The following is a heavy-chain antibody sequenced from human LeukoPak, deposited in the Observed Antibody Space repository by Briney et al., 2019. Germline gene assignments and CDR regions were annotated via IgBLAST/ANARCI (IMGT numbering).Heavy chain of an antibody. D-gene: IGHD2-8*01. CDR1: GFTFSNAW. J-gene: IGHJ3*02. CDR3: TTIIVLMGYAHHYAFDI. V-gene: IGHV3-15*01. Sequence: GGSLRLSCAASGFTFSNAWMSWVRQAPGKGLEWVGRIKSKTDGGTTDYAAPVKGRFTISRDDSKNTLYLQMNSLKTEDTAVYYRTTIIVLMGYAHHYAFDIWGQGTMVTVSS. CDR2: IKSKTDGGTT.